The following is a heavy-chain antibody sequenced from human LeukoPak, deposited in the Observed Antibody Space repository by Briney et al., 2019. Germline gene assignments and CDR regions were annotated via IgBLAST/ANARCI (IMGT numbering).Heavy chain of an antibody. CDR2: IKQDGSEK. J-gene: IGHJ4*02. Sequence: PGGSLRLSCAASGFTFSSYGMHWVRQAPGKGLEWVANIKQDGSEKYYVDSVKGRFTISRDNAKNSLYLQMNSLRAEDTAVYYCARDLISSGSYCVYWGQGTLVTVSS. CDR3: ARDLISSGSYCVY. CDR1: GFTFSSYG. V-gene: IGHV3-7*01. D-gene: IGHD1-26*01.